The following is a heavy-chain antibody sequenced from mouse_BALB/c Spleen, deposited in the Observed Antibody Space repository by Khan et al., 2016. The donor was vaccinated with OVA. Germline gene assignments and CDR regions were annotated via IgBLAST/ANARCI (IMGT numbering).Heavy chain of an antibody. CDR2: IIPSTVYT. J-gene: IGHJ4*01. Sequence: QVQLQQSGAELARPGASVKMSCKASGYTFTSYTMHWVKQRPGQGLEWIGYIIPSTVYTNYNQKFKDKATLTADKSSSTAYMQLSSLTSEDSAVYYCARYFQDNGSREAMDNWGQGTSVTVSS. V-gene: IGHV1-4*01. CDR1: GYTFTSYT. D-gene: IGHD1-1*01. CDR3: ARYFQDNGSREAMDN.